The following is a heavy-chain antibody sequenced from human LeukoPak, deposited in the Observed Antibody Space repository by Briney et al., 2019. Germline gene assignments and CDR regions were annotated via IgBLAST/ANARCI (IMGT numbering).Heavy chain of an antibody. J-gene: IGHJ6*02. CDR1: GGSISSYY. CDR3: ARDRQGVRNQYGMDV. Sequence: SETLSLTCTVSGGSISSYYWIWIRQPPGKGLEWSGYIYYSGSTNYNPSLKSRVTISVDTSKNQFSLKLSSVTAADTAVYYCARDRQGVRNQYGMDVWGQGTTVTVSS. D-gene: IGHD1-14*01. CDR2: IYYSGST. V-gene: IGHV4-59*01.